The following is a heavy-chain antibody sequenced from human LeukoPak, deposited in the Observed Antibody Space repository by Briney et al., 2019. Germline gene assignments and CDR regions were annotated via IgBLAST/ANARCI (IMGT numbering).Heavy chain of an antibody. CDR1: GGSISPDY. J-gene: IGHJ2*01. CDR2: VYYTGTT. CDR3: ARLRRVTVATYNYYYLDL. D-gene: IGHD6-19*01. V-gene: IGHV4-59*01. Sequence: SETLSLTCTVSGGSISPDYWGWIRQPPGKGLEWIAYVYYTGTTNFNPSLKSRFSISVDTSRNQLSLRLTSVTAADTAVYYCARLRRVTVATYNYYYLDLWGRGTLVTVSS.